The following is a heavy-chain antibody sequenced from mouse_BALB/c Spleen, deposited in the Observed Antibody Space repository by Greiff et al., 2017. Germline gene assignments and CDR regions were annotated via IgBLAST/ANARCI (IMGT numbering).Heavy chain of an antibody. Sequence: EVKLMESGPELVKPGASVKMSCKASGYTFTSYVMHWVKQKPGQGLEWIGYINPYNDGTKYNEKFKGKATLTSDKSSSTAYMELSSLTSEDSAVYYCARDGNYPAWFAYWGQGTLVTVSA. CDR3: ARDGNYPAWFAY. J-gene: IGHJ3*01. CDR2: INPYNDGT. V-gene: IGHV1-14*01. D-gene: IGHD2-1*01. CDR1: GYTFTSYV.